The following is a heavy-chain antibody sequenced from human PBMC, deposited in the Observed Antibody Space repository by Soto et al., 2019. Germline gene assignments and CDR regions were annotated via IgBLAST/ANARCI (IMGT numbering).Heavy chain of an antibody. CDR2: ISYDGSGK. V-gene: IGHV3-30*18. Sequence: VQLVESGGGVVQPGRSLRLSCSASGFTFSDYAMHWVRQAPGKGLAWVAVISYDGSGKYQAESVKGRSTISRDNSQNTLYLQLNSVSAEDMAVYYCGKFGSQGVAAADLRYWGRGNVVSVSS. CDR3: GKFGSQGVAAADLRY. CDR1: GFTFSDYA. D-gene: IGHD6-25*01. J-gene: IGHJ4*02.